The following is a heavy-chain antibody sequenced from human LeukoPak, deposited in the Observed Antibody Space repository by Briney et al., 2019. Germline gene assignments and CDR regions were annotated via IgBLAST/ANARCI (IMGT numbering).Heavy chain of an antibody. J-gene: IGHJ4*02. CDR1: GFTLSSYE. CDR2: ISSSGSTI. V-gene: IGHV3-48*03. D-gene: IGHD3-9*01. Sequence: GGSLRLSCAASGFTLSSYEMNWVRQAPGKGLEWVSYISSSGSTIYYADSVKGRFTISRDNAKNSLYLQMNSLRAEDTAVYYCARDLRYFGLDYWGQGTLVTVSS. CDR3: ARDLRYFGLDY.